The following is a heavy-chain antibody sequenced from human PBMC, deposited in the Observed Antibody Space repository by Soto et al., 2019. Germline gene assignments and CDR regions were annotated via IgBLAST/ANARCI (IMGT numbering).Heavy chain of an antibody. CDR1: GGTFSSYT. CDR3: AGEATVTPYYYYYMDV. J-gene: IGHJ6*03. CDR2: IIPILGIA. V-gene: IGHV1-69*04. D-gene: IGHD4-17*01. Sequence: SVKVSCKASGGTFSSYTISWVRQAPGQGLEWMGRIIPILGIANYAQKFQGRVTITADKSTSTAYMELSSLRSEDTAVYYCAGEATVTPYYYYYMDVWGKGTTVTVSS.